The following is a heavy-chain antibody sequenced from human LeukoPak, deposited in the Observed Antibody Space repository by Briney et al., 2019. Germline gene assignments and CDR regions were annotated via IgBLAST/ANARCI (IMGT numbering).Heavy chain of an antibody. CDR1: GGSFSGYY. Sequence: SETLSLTCAVYGGSFSGYYWSWIRQPPGKGLEWIGRIYSSGSTNYNPSLKSRVTISVDTSKNQFSLKLSSVTAADTAVYYCARNTARVEDYWGQGTLVTVSS. CDR3: ARNTARVEDY. V-gene: IGHV4-59*10. CDR2: IYSSGST. D-gene: IGHD5-18*01. J-gene: IGHJ4*02.